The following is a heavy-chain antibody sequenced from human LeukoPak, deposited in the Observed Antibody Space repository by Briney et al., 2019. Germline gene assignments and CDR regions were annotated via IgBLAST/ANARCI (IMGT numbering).Heavy chain of an antibody. J-gene: IGHJ4*02. Sequence: GASVKVSCKASGGTFSSYAISWVRQAPGQGLEWMGRIIPILGIANYAQKFQGRVTITADKSTSTAYMELSSLRSEDTAVYYCALLAVAGTPVAFDYWGQGTLVTVSS. CDR3: ALLAVAGTPVAFDY. CDR2: IIPILGIA. CDR1: GGTFSSYA. D-gene: IGHD6-19*01. V-gene: IGHV1-69*04.